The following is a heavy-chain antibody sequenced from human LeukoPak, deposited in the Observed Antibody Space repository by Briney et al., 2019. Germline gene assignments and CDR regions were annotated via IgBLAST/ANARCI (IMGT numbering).Heavy chain of an antibody. CDR2: IKADGSEK. D-gene: IGHD7-27*01. CDR1: GFTFSGNW. J-gene: IGHJ3*02. CDR3: TGPWGSGAYDI. V-gene: IGHV3-7*05. Sequence: PGGSLRLSCTASGFTFSGNWMSWVRQGPGKELEWVANIKADGSEKHSVDSVKGRFTISRDNAKNSLYLQMDSLRAEDTAVYYCTGPWGSGAYDIWGQGTMVTVSS.